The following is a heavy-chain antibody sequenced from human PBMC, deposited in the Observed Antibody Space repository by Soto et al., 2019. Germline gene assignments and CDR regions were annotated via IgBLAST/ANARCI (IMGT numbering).Heavy chain of an antibody. CDR1: GGSFSGYY. CDR3: ARAWGGLPDI. V-gene: IGHV4-34*01. J-gene: IGHJ3*02. CDR2: INHSGST. Sequence: QVQLQQWGPGLLKPSETLSLTCAVYGGSFSGYYWSWIRQPPGKGLEWIGEINHSGSTNYNPSLTTRATSSVHTSTNPFSPTLTSVTAADTAVYPCARAWGGLPDIWGQGTMVTVSS. D-gene: IGHD7-27*01.